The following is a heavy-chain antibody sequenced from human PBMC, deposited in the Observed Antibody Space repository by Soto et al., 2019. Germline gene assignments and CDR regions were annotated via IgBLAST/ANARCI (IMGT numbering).Heavy chain of an antibody. CDR2: IYWDDDK. V-gene: IGHV2-5*02. J-gene: IGHJ4*02. CDR1: GFSLSTSGVG. Sequence: QITLKESGPTLVNPTQTLTLTCTFSGFSLSTSGVGVGWIRQPPGKALEWLALIYWDDDKRYSPSLKTRPTITKDTSYTQVVLTMTNMDPVDMATYYCAHNGVNIVPDWYYFDYWGQGTLVTVSS. D-gene: IGHD2-15*01. CDR3: AHNGVNIVPDWYYFDY.